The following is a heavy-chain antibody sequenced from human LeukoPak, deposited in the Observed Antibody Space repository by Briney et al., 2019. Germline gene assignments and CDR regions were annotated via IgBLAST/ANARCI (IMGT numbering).Heavy chain of an antibody. CDR2: ISYDGSNK. CDR3: ARAGIQLWLLPYYFDY. J-gene: IGHJ4*02. CDR1: GFTFSSYA. D-gene: IGHD5-18*01. Sequence: PGGSLRLSCAASGFTFSSYAMHWVRQAPGKGLERVAVISYDGSNKYYADSVRGRFTISRDNSKNTLYLQMNSLRAEDTAVYYCARAGIQLWLLPYYFDYWGQGTLVTVSS. V-gene: IGHV3-30-3*01.